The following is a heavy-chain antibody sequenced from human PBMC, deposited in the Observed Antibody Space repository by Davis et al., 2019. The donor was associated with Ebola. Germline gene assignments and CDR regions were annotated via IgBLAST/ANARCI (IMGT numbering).Heavy chain of an antibody. V-gene: IGHV3-23*01. J-gene: IGHJ4*02. CDR1: GFVFSSYV. CDR3: ARQTALDY. CDR2: ISGSGGST. Sequence: GESLKISCAASGFVFSSYVMSWVRQAPGKGLEWVSAISGSGGSTYYADSVKGRFTISRDNSKNTLYLQMNSLRAEDTAVYYCARQTALDYWGQGTLVTVSS.